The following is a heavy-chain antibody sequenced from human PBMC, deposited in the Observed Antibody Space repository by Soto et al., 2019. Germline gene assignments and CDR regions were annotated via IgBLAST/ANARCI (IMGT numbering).Heavy chain of an antibody. Sequence: GASVKVSCKASGYTFTSYGISWVRQAPGQGLEWMGWISAYNGNTNYAQKLQGRVTMTTDTSTSTAYMELRSLRSDDTAVYYCAREDSGYYPGEYWFDPWGQGTLVTVSS. D-gene: IGHD5-12*01. J-gene: IGHJ5*02. CDR1: GYTFTSYG. V-gene: IGHV1-18*04. CDR2: ISAYNGNT. CDR3: AREDSGYYPGEYWFDP.